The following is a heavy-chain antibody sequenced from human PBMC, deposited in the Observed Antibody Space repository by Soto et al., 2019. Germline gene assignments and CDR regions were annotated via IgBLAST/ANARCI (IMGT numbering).Heavy chain of an antibody. D-gene: IGHD3-10*01. V-gene: IGHV1-2*04. CDR1: GYTFTGYY. CDR3: ARAGVRGVIRNFDY. CDR2: INPNSGGT. Sequence: ASVKVSCKASGYTFTGYYMHWVRQAPGQGLEWMGLINPNSGGTNYAQKFQGWVTMTRDTSISTAYMELSRLRSDDTAVYYCARAGVRGVIRNFDYWGQGTLVTVSS. J-gene: IGHJ4*02.